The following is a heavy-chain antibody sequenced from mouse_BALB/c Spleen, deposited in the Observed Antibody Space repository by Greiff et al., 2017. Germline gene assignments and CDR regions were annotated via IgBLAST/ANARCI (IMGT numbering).Heavy chain of an antibody. Sequence: EVKLMESGGDLVKPGGSLKLSCAASGFTFSSYGMSWVRQTPDKRLEWVATISSGGSYTYYPDSVKGRFTISRDNAKNTLYLQMSSLKSEDTAMYYCARLDYGSSYEAMDYWGQGTSVTVSS. CDR1: GFTFSSYG. CDR2: ISSGGSYT. V-gene: IGHV5-6*01. CDR3: ARLDYGSSYEAMDY. J-gene: IGHJ4*01. D-gene: IGHD1-1*01.